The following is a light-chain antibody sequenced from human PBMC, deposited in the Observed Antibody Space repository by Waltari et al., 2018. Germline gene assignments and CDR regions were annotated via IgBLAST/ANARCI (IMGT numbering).Light chain of an antibody. J-gene: IGKJ2*01. CDR3: QQSYRTPYT. CDR2: GAS. Sequence: DIQMTQSPSSLSASVGDSVSVTCRASQSITYYLNWYQQKPGKAPKLLIYGASSLESGVPSRFSGSGSGRDFTLNISSLLPEDFATYYCQQSYRTPYTFGQGTTLEIK. V-gene: IGKV1-39*01. CDR1: QSITYY.